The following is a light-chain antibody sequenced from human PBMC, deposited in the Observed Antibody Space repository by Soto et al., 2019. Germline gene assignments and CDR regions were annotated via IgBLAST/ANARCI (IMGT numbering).Light chain of an antibody. CDR2: GAS. Sequence: EIVLTQSPGTLSLSPGERATLSCRASQSVSTNSLAWYQRKPGQAPRLLIYGASNRATGIPARFSGSGSGTDFTLTVTRLEPEDFAVYYCQQYGSSPPTFGQGTKVEIK. CDR1: QSVSTNS. J-gene: IGKJ1*01. V-gene: IGKV3-20*01. CDR3: QQYGSSPPT.